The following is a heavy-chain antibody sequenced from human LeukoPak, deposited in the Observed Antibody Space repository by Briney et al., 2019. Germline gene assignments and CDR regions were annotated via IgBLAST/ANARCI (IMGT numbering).Heavy chain of an antibody. Sequence: SETLSLTCTVSGGSISSYYWSWIRQPAGKGLEWIGRIYTSGSTNYNPSLKSRVTMSVDTSKNQFSLKLISVTAADTAVYYCARVPARGIAARPRGMDVWGQGTTVTVSS. D-gene: IGHD6-6*01. CDR1: GGSISSYY. J-gene: IGHJ6*02. CDR2: IYTSGST. V-gene: IGHV4-4*07. CDR3: ARVPARGIAARPRGMDV.